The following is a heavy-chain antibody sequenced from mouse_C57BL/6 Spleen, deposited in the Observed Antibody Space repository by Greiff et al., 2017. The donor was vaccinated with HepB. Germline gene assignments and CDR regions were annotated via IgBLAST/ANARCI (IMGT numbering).Heavy chain of an antibody. V-gene: IGHV1-81*01. CDR2: IYPRSGNT. J-gene: IGHJ4*01. D-gene: IGHD1-1*01. CDR3: AREGGTTVVAGGYYAMDY. CDR1: GYTFTSYG. Sequence: QVQLKQSGAELARPGASVKLSCKASGYTFTSYGISWVKQRTGQGLEWIGEIYPRSGNTYYNEKFKGKATLTADKSSSTAYMELRSRTSEDSAVYFCAREGGTTVVAGGYYAMDYWGQGTSVTVSS.